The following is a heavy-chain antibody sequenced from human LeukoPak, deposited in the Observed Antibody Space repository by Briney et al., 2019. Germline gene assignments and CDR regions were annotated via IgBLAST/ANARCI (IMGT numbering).Heavy chain of an antibody. Sequence: ASVKVSCKASGYTFTNYYLHWVRQAPGQELEWMGIINPSGSSTLYAQKFQGRVTMTRDMSTTTDYMELSSLRSEDTAVYYCARDNSVGDIAWWFDPWGQGTLVTVSS. CDR1: GYTFTNYY. CDR3: ARDNSVGDIAWWFDP. J-gene: IGHJ5*02. CDR2: INPSGSST. D-gene: IGHD3-16*02. V-gene: IGHV1-46*01.